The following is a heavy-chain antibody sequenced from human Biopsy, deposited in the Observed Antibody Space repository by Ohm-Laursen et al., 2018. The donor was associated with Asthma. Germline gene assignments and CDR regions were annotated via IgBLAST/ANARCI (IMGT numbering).Heavy chain of an antibody. CDR3: ARDQGDFWFFDL. D-gene: IGHD3-16*01. CDR1: GGTFSSDA. CDR2: AIPIVGTT. J-gene: IGHJ2*01. V-gene: IGHV1-69*13. Sequence: EASVKVSCKASGGTFSSDAIGWVRQAPGRGLEWMGGAIPIVGTTAYAQKFQGRVTITADEATSTAYMELSSLRSEDTAVYYCARDQGDFWFFDLWGRGSLVTVSS.